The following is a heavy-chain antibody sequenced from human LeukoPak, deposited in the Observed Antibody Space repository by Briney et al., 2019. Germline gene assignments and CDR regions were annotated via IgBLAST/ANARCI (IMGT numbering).Heavy chain of an antibody. J-gene: IGHJ4*02. Sequence: ASVKVSCKASGGTFSSYAISWVRQAPGQGLEWMGRIIPILGIANYAQKFQGRVTITADKSTSTAYMELSSLRSEDTAVYYCASRYSGYDSGGIFDYWGQGTLVTVS. CDR3: ASRYSGYDSGGIFDY. CDR2: IIPILGIA. CDR1: GGTFSSYA. V-gene: IGHV1-69*04. D-gene: IGHD5-12*01.